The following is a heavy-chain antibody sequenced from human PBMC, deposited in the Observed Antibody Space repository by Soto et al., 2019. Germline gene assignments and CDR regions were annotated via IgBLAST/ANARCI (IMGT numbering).Heavy chain of an antibody. V-gene: IGHV1-69*06. CDR2: IIPIFGTA. D-gene: IGHD1-26*01. Sequence: QVQLVQSGAEVKKPGSSVKVSCKASGGTFSSYAISWVRQAPGQGLEWMGGIIPIFGTANYAQKFPGRVTITADKSTSTAYMELSSLRSEDTAVYYCARDAREVGATPFFDYWGQGTLVTVSS. CDR1: GGTFSSYA. J-gene: IGHJ4*02. CDR3: ARDAREVGATPFFDY.